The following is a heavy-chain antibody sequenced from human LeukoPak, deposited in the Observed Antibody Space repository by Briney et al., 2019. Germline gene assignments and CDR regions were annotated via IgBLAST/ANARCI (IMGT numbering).Heavy chain of an antibody. J-gene: IGHJ4*02. V-gene: IGHV6-1*01. CDR1: GGSVSSNIAA. CDR2: TSYRYKWYK. D-gene: IGHD2-2*01. Sequence: SQTLSLTCAISGGSVSSNIAAWNWIRQSPSRGLEWLGRTSYRYKWYKDNSISVKSRITINPDTSKNQFSLQLNSVTPEDTAGYYCARSSDCSSTSCYGRWGFDYWGQGTLVTVSS. CDR3: ARSSDCSSTSCYGRWGFDY.